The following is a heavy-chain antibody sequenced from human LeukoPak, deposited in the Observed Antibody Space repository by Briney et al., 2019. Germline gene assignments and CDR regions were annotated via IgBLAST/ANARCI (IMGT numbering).Heavy chain of an antibody. D-gene: IGHD3-22*01. CDR1: GYTFTSYD. Sequence: GASVKVSCKASGYTFTSYDINWVRQATGQGLEWMGWMNPTNGNTGYAQKFQGRVTMTRDTSIPTAYMELSSLRSEDTAVYFCARGFERDYYDASGYYSVDWGQGTLVTVSP. CDR3: ARGFERDYYDASGYYSVD. CDR2: MNPTNGNT. V-gene: IGHV1-8*01. J-gene: IGHJ4*02.